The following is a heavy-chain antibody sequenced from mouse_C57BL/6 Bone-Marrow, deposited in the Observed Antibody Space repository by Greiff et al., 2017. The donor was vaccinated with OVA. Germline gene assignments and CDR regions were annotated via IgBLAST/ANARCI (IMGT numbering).Heavy chain of an antibody. CDR1: GYAFTDYW. Sequence: QVQLQQSGAELVKPGASVKISCKASGYAFTDYWMNWVKQSPGKGLEWIGYINPGDGGTSYNEKFKGKATLTVDKSSSTAYMELRSLTSSDSAVYYCAIYSAIDYWGQGTSVTVSS. V-gene: IGHV1-80*01. J-gene: IGHJ4*01. CDR3: AIYSAIDY. CDR2: INPGDGGT.